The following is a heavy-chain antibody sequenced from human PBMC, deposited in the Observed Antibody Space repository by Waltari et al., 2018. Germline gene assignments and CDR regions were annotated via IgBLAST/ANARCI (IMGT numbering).Heavy chain of an antibody. CDR3: ARHAKRYGDYFYFDY. CDR1: GGSISSSSYY. V-gene: IGHV4-39*01. CDR2: IYYSGST. Sequence: QLQLQESGPGLVKPSETLSLTCTVSGGSISSSSYYWGWIRQPPGKGLEWIGSIYYSGSTYHNPPLKSRGTISVDTSKNQFALKLSSVTAADTALYYCARHAKRYGDYFYFDYWGQGTLVTVSS. D-gene: IGHD4-17*01. J-gene: IGHJ4*02.